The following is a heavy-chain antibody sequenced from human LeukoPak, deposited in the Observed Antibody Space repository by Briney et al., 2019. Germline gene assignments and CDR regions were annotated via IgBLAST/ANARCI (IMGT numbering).Heavy chain of an antibody. CDR2: IYHSGST. D-gene: IGHD3-10*01. CDR3: ARDFTIVRGVLDY. Sequence: SETRSLTCAVSGGSISSNNWWSWVRQPPGKGLEWIGDIYHSGSTNYNPSLKSRVTISVDKSKNQLSLKLRSVTAADTAVFYCARDFTIVRGVLDYWGPGALVTVSS. CDR1: GGSISSNNW. V-gene: IGHV4-4*02. J-gene: IGHJ4*02.